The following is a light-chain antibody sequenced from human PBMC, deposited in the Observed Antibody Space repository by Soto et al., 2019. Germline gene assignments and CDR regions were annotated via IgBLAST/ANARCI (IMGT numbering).Light chain of an antibody. CDR1: QSVSTY. CDR2: DAS. Sequence: EVVLTQSPATLSLSPGERATLSCRASQSVSTYLAWFQQKPGQAPRLLIYDASNRATGVPARFSGSGSGTDFTLTISSLEPEDFAVYYCQQRMTWPPITFGQGTRLDIK. J-gene: IGKJ5*01. V-gene: IGKV3-11*01. CDR3: QQRMTWPPIT.